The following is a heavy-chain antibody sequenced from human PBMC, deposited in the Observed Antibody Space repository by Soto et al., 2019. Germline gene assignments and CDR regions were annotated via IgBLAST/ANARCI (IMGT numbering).Heavy chain of an antibody. CDR3: AGGIAARPLGY. CDR2: IYYSGNT. CDR1: GGSISSVCYY. V-gene: IGHV4-31*09. D-gene: IGHD6-6*01. Sequence: SETLSLTCTVSGGSISSVCYYWSWIRQHPGKGLEWIGYIYYSGNTYYNPSLKSRVTISVDRSKNQFSLKLSSVTAADTAVYYCAGGIAARPLGYWGQGTLVTV. J-gene: IGHJ4*02.